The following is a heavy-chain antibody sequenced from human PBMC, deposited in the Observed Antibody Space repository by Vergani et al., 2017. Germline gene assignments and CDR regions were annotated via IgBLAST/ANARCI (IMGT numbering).Heavy chain of an antibody. J-gene: IGHJ3*02. D-gene: IGHD5-24*01. Sequence: QVKLQESGPGLLKPSQTLSLTCTVSGESIRSGSHYWSWIRQPAGKGPEWIGHIHTGGSTDLNPSFKSRVSISVDTSKSQFSLKLNSVTVADTAVYYCAGRRDGYIYYAFDIWGQGTMVTVSS. CDR2: IHTGGST. CDR3: AGRRDGYIYYAFDI. V-gene: IGHV4-61*02. CDR1: GESIRSGSHY.